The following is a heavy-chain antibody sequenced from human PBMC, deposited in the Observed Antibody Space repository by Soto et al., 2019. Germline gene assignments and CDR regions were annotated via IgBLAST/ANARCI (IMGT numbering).Heavy chain of an antibody. CDR1: GFTFSSYA. J-gene: IGHJ4*02. CDR3: ARRSSSWYFDY. D-gene: IGHD6-13*01. Sequence: EVQLLESGGGLVQPGGSLRLSCAASGFTFSSYAMNWVRQAPGKGLELVSVISGSGDSTYYADSVKGRFTISRDNSKNTLYLQTNSLRAEDTAVYYCARRSSSWYFDYWGQGTLVTVSS. V-gene: IGHV3-23*01. CDR2: ISGSGDST.